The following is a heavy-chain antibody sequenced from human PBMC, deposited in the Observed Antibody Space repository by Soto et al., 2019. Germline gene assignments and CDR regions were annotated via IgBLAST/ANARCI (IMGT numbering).Heavy chain of an antibody. CDR1: GFTFSSYA. J-gene: IGHJ4*02. CDR2: ISSNGGST. Sequence: PGGSLRLSCSVFGFTFSSYAMHWVRQAPGKGLQYVSSISSNGGSTYYADSVKGRFTISRDNSKNTLYLQMSSLGVEDTAVYYCVKDRYVDYWGQGNLVTVSS. CDR3: VKDRYVDY. V-gene: IGHV3-64D*06.